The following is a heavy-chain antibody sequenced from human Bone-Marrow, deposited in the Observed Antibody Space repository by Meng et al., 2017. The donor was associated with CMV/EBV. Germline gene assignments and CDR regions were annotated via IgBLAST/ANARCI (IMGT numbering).Heavy chain of an antibody. V-gene: IGHV4-59*01. CDR2: IYYSGST. D-gene: IGHD1-26*01. CDR3: ARWGGAAFDI. Sequence: ESLKISCTVSGGSISSYYWSWIRQPPGKGLEWIGYIYYSGSTNYNPSLKSRVTISVDTSKNQFSLKLSSVTAADTAVYYCARWGGAAFDIWGQGTMVTVSS. CDR1: GGSISSYY. J-gene: IGHJ3*02.